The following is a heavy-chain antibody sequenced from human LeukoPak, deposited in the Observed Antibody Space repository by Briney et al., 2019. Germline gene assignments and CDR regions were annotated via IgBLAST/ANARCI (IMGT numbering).Heavy chain of an antibody. J-gene: IGHJ4*02. Sequence: SETLSLTCTVSGGSISSGGYYWSWIRQHPGKGLEWIGYIYYSGSTYYNPSLKSRVTISVDTSKNQFSLKLSSVTAADTAVYYCAREILTFGGVIVNYFDYWGQGTLVTVSS. CDR3: AREILTFGGVIVNYFDY. D-gene: IGHD3-16*02. CDR1: GGSISSGGYY. CDR2: IYYSGST. V-gene: IGHV4-31*03.